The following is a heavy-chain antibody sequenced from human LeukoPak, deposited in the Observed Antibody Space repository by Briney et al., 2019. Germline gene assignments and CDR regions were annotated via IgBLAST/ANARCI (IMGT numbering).Heavy chain of an antibody. V-gene: IGHV1-2*06. Sequence: ASVKVSCKASGYTFTGYYMHWVRQAPGQGLEWVGRINPNSGGTNYAQKFQGRVTMTRDTSISTAYMELSRLRSDDTAVYYCARNDPDYYYYYGMDVWGQGTTVTVSS. CDR2: INPNSGGT. J-gene: IGHJ6*02. CDR1: GYTFTGYY. CDR3: ARNDPDYYYYYGMDV.